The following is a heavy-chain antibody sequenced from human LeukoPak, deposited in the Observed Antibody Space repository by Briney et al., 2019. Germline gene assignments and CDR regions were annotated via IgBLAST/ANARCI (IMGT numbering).Heavy chain of an antibody. Sequence: GASVKVSCKASGYTFTSYDINWVRQATGQGPEWMGWMNPNSGNTGYAQKFQGRVTMTRNTSISTAYMELSSLRSEDTAVYYCARGQDIVLINWFDPWGQGTLVTVSS. CDR2: MNPNSGNT. J-gene: IGHJ5*02. CDR1: GYTFTSYD. V-gene: IGHV1-8*01. CDR3: ARGQDIVLINWFDP. D-gene: IGHD2-8*01.